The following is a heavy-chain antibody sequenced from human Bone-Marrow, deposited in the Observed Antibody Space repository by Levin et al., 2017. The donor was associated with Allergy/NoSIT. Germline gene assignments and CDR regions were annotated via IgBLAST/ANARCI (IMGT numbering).Heavy chain of an antibody. D-gene: IGHD6-6*01. CDR2: INTNTGNP. Sequence: PGASVKVSCKASGYTFTSYAMNWVRQAPGQGLEWMGWINTNTGNPTYAQGFTGRFVFSLDTSVSTAYLQISSLKAEDTAVYYCARGGSSSSSSRYYYYYMDVWGKGTTVTVSS. V-gene: IGHV7-4-1*02. CDR3: ARGGSSSSSSRYYYYYMDV. CDR1: GYTFTSYA. J-gene: IGHJ6*03.